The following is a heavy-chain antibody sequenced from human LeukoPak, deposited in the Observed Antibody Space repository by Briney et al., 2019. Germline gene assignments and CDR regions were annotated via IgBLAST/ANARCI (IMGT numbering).Heavy chain of an antibody. CDR2: IYSTGSI. CDR3: ARGGAMIGYYDS. J-gene: IGHJ5*01. V-gene: IGHV4-4*07. CDR1: GGSISDNY. D-gene: IGHD3-9*01. Sequence: SETLSLTCIVSGGSISDNYWSWIRQPAGKGLEWIARIYSTGSINYSSSLKSRVTMSVDTSKNHFSLTLTSGSAADTAVYYCARGGAMIGYYDSWGQGTLVTVSS.